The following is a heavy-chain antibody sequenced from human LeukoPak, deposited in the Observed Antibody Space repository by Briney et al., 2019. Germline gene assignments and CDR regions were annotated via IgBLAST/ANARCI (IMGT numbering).Heavy chain of an antibody. CDR2: IIPIFGTA. CDR1: GYTFTSYG. D-gene: IGHD6-13*01. Sequence: SVKVSCKASGYTFTSYGVSWVRQAPGQGLEWMGGIIPIFGTANYAQKFQGRVTITTDESTSTAYMELSSLRSEDTAVYYCARDQPSLGSSSNWFDPWGQGTLVTVSS. CDR3: ARDQPSLGSSSNWFDP. V-gene: IGHV1-69*05. J-gene: IGHJ5*02.